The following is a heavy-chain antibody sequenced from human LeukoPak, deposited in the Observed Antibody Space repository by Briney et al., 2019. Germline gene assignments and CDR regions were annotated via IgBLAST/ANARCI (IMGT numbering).Heavy chain of an antibody. CDR3: AREYYGSGSYYNVGY. J-gene: IGHJ4*02. D-gene: IGHD3-10*01. CDR2: INWNGGRT. V-gene: IGHV3-20*04. Sequence: GGSLRLSCAASGFTFSSYSMSWVRQAPGKGLEWVSGINWNGGRTGYADSVKGRFTISRDNAKKSLYVRMNSLRAEDTALYYCAREYYGSGSYYNVGYWGQGTLVTVSS. CDR1: GFTFSSYS.